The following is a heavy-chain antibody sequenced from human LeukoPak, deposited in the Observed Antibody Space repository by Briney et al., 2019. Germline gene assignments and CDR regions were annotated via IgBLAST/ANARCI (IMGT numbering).Heavy chain of an antibody. V-gene: IGHV3-13*01. D-gene: IGHD2-2*01. CDR3: AKDKLGYCSSTSCSILDY. Sequence: GALRLSCAASGFTFSSYDMHWVRQATGKGLEWVSAIGTAGDTYYPGSVKGRFTISRENAKNSLYLQMNSLRAEDTAVYYCAKDKLGYCSSTSCSILDYWGQGTLVTVSS. CDR1: GFTFSSYD. CDR2: IGTAGDT. J-gene: IGHJ4*02.